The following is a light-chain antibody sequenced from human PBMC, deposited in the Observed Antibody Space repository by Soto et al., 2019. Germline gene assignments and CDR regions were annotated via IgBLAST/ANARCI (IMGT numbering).Light chain of an antibody. CDR2: RAS. CDR3: QQYNSFSET. Sequence: ILMTQSPASLSVSPGERPTLSCRASQNIYSNIAWYQQRPGQXPRXXIYRASTRATGVPARFSGSGSGTELTLTISSLQSEDFETYYCQQYNSFSETFGQGTKVDIK. V-gene: IGKV3-15*01. CDR1: QNIYSN. J-gene: IGKJ1*01.